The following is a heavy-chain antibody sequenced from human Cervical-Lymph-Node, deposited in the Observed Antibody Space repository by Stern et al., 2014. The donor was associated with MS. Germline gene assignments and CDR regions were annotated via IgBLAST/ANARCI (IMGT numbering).Heavy chain of an antibody. Sequence: VQLVESGAEMKKPGSSVKVSCKASGGTFSNYAFNWVRQAPGQGLEWMGLIIPKYGTPNYAQKFQGRVTIVADESTVYMELTSLRSEDAAVYYCAIFHPPRWGQGTMVTVSS. V-gene: IGHV1-69*01. J-gene: IGHJ3*01. CDR1: GGTFSNYA. CDR3: AIFHPPR. CDR2: IIPKYGTP.